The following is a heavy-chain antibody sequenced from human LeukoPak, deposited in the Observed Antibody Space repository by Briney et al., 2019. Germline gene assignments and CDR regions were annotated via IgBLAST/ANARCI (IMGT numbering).Heavy chain of an antibody. CDR1: GFTFSSYA. V-gene: IGHV3-23*01. CDR2: IGGST. J-gene: IGHJ4*02. D-gene: IGHD6-19*01. Sequence: GGSLRLSCAATGFTFSSYAMTWVRQAPGKGLEWVSAIGGSTYYADSVKGRFTISRDNPENTLYLQMNSLRAEDTAVYYCAKQYSGGWYYFDYWGQGTLVTVSS. CDR3: AKQYSGGWYYFDY.